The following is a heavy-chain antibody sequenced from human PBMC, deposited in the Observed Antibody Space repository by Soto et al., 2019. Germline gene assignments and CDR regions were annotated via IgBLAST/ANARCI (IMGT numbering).Heavy chain of an antibody. D-gene: IGHD2-15*01. CDR3: ARLSLTVVLPYY. CDR1: GGSISSSSYY. J-gene: IGHJ4*02. V-gene: IGHV4-39*01. Sequence: QLQLQESGPGLVKPSETLSLTCTVSGGSISSSSYYWGWIRQPPGKGLEWIGSIYYSGSTYYNPSLKSRVAISVDTSKNQFSLKLSSVTAADTAVYYCARLSLTVVLPYYWGQGTLVTVSS. CDR2: IYYSGST.